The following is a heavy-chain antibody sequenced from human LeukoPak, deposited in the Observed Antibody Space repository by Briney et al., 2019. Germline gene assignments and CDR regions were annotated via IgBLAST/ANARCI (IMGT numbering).Heavy chain of an antibody. J-gene: IGHJ5*02. D-gene: IGHD2-15*01. CDR1: GFTFDDYA. CDR2: ISWNGVII. Sequence: GGSLRLSCAASGFTFDDYAMHWVRQAPGRGLEWVSGISWNGVIIGYADSVKGRFTISRDNAKNSLYLQMNSLRGEDTALYYCARESVSAAAFDPWGQGTLVTVSS. V-gene: IGHV3-9*01. CDR3: ARESVSAAAFDP.